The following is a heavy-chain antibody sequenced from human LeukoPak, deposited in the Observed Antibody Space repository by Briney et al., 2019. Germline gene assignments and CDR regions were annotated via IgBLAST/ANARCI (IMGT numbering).Heavy chain of an antibody. CDR2: FDPEDGET. D-gene: IGHD3-3*01. Sequence: ASVKVSCKVSGYTLTELPMHWVRQAPGKGLEWMGGFDPEDGETIYAQKFQGRVTMTEDTSTDTAYMELSSLRSEDTAVYYCATDTYYDFWSGYPHYWGQGTLVTVSS. CDR3: ATDTYYDFWSGYPHY. CDR1: GYTLTELP. V-gene: IGHV1-24*01. J-gene: IGHJ4*02.